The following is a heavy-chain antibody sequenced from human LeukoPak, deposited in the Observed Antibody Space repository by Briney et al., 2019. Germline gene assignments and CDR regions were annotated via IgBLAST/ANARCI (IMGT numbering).Heavy chain of an antibody. Sequence: KTSETLSLTCTVSGGSISSSNYYWGWIRQPPGKGLVYIGSIHYSGSTYYNPSLKSRVTISVDTSENRFSLKLNSVTAADTAVYYCARGSPYHSWGQGTLVTVSS. V-gene: IGHV4-39*01. CDR3: ARGSPYHS. CDR2: IHYSGST. CDR1: GGSISSSNYY. D-gene: IGHD2-15*01. J-gene: IGHJ4*02.